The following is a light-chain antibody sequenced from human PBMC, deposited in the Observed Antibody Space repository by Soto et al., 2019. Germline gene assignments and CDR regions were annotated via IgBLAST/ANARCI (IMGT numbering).Light chain of an antibody. V-gene: IGLV2-14*01. CDR1: SSDVGGYNY. CDR2: EVS. J-gene: IGLJ2*01. Sequence: QSALTQPASVSGSPGQSITISCTGTSSDVGGYNYVSWYQQHPGKAPKLMIYEVSNRPSGVSIRFSGSKYGNTASLTISGLQAEDEADYYCSSYTSSSTLVFGGGTKVTVL. CDR3: SSYTSSSTLV.